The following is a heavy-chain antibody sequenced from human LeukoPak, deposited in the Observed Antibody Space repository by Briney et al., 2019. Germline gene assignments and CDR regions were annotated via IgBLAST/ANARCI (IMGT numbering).Heavy chain of an antibody. Sequence: KSSGTLSLTCAVSGGSISSSNWWSWVRQPPGKGLEWIGEIYHSGSTNYNPSLKSRVTISVDKSKNQFSLKLSSVTAADTAVYYCARDDSSSSRGVEHWGQGTLVTVSS. V-gene: IGHV4-4*02. J-gene: IGHJ4*02. CDR2: IYHSGST. CDR1: GGSISSSNW. CDR3: ARDDSSSSRGVEH. D-gene: IGHD6-6*01.